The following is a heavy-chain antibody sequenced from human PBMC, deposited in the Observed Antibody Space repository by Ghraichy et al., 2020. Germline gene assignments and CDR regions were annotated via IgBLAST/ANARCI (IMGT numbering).Heavy chain of an antibody. CDR3: ARRGRIAVAGTGMGWFDP. D-gene: IGHD6-19*01. J-gene: IGHJ5*02. CDR2: IYYSGST. V-gene: IGHV4-59*08. CDR1: GGSISSYY. Sequence: SQTLSLTCTVSGGSISSYYWSWIRQPPGKGLEWIGYIYYSGSTNYNPSLKSRVTISVDTSKNQFSLKLSSVTAADTAVYYCARRGRIAVAGTGMGWFDPWGQGTLVTVSS.